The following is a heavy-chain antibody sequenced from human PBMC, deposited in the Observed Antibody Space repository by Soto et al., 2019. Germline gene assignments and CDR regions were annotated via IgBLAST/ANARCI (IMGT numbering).Heavy chain of an antibody. CDR3: AGGGGARQELMDGAY. J-gene: IGHJ4*02. CDR2: INHSGST. CDR1: GGSVSGYY. Sequence: PSETPSLTCAVYGGSVSGYYWSWIRKPPGKGLEWIGEINHSGSTNYNPSLKSRVTISVDTSKNQFSLKLSSVTAADTAVFYCAGGGGARQELMDGAYWVKGTLVPVSS. D-gene: IGHD3-16*01. V-gene: IGHV4-34*01.